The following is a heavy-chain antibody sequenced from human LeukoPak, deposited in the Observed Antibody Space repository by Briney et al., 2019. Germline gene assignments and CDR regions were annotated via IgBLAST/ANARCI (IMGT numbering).Heavy chain of an antibody. Sequence: SETLSLTCTVSGGSISSYFWSWIRQPAGKGLEWIGRIYTSGSTNYNPSLKSRVTMSVDTSKNQFSLKLSSVTAADTAVYYCARDLITYCSSTSCYRFDPWGQGTLVTVSS. D-gene: IGHD2-2*01. J-gene: IGHJ5*02. CDR3: ARDLITYCSSTSCYRFDP. CDR2: IYTSGST. V-gene: IGHV4-4*07. CDR1: GGSISSYF.